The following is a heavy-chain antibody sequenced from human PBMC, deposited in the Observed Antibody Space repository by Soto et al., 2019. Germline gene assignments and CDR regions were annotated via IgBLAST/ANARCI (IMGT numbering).Heavy chain of an antibody. D-gene: IGHD2-15*01. V-gene: IGHV3-15*01. Sequence: GSLRLSCAASGFTFSNAWMSWVRQAPGKGLEWVGRIKSKTDGGTTDYAAPVKGRFTISRDDSKNTLYLQMNSLKTEDTAVYYCTTDAIVVVVAATPSVSGYWGQGTLVTVSS. CDR1: GFTFSNAW. J-gene: IGHJ4*02. CDR3: TTDAIVVVVAATPSVSGY. CDR2: IKSKTDGGTT.